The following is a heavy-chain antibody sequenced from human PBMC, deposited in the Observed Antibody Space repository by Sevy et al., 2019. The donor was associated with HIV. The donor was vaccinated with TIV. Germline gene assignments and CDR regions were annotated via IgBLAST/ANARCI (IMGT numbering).Heavy chain of an antibody. V-gene: IGHV3-49*03. D-gene: IGHD3-22*01. CDR1: GFVFADHA. CDR2: IRSKTYDATP. CDR3: ASRSDSYFYYFDY. J-gene: IGHJ4*02. Sequence: GGSLRLSCTVSGFVFADHAMSWFRQAPGKGLEWVGFIRSKTYDATPEYAASVKGRFTIPRDDSKSTAYLHINSLNTGDTAVYYCASRSDSYFYYFDYWGQGALVTVSS.